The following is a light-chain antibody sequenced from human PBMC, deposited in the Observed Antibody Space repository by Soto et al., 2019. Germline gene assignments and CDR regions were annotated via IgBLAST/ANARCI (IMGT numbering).Light chain of an antibody. V-gene: IGLV2-14*03. CDR2: DVS. CDR3: NSLSSTGTVI. CDR1: SSDIGYYNF. J-gene: IGLJ2*01. Sequence: QSVLTQPASMSGSPGQSITISCIGTSSDIGYYNFVSWYQQHPGKVPKLMIYDVSNRPSGISDRFSGSKSGNTASLTISGLQGDDEADYFCNSLSSTGTVIFGGGTKLTVL.